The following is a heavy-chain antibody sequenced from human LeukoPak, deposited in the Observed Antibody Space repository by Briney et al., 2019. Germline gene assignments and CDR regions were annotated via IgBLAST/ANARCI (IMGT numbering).Heavy chain of an antibody. CDR2: IIPIFGTA. Sequence: SVTVSCTASGGTFSSYAISWVRQAPGQGLEWMGGIIPIFGTANYAQKFQGRVTITADESTSTAYMELSSLRSEDTAVYYCARQRRNYYDSSGYYSFDYWGQGTLVTVSS. CDR1: GGTFSSYA. D-gene: IGHD3-22*01. V-gene: IGHV1-69*13. CDR3: ARQRRNYYDSSGYYSFDY. J-gene: IGHJ4*02.